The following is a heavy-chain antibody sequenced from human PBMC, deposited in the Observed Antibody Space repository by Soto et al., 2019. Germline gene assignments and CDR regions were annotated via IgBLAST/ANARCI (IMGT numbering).Heavy chain of an antibody. CDR1: GGSSSSFY. V-gene: IGHV4-59*08. CDR2: IYYSGST. D-gene: IGHD1-1*01. CDR3: ARHHTWNDVNSDYSVLDV. J-gene: IGHJ6*04. Sequence: LGTLCLTCTVSGGSSSSFYWRWIRQPTGKGLERNGYIYYSGSTNYNPSLKRQVTISVDTSKNQFSLKRSSVTAADTAVYYCARHHTWNDVNSDYSVLDVWGKGTTVPVSS.